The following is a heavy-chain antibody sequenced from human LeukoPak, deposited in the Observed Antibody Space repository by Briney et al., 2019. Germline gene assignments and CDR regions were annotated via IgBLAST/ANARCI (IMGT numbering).Heavy chain of an antibody. CDR2: VSGSGGST. D-gene: IGHD3-10*01. CDR1: GFTFSSYA. J-gene: IGHJ4*02. V-gene: IGHV3-23*01. CDR3: VSVYGSGSYSRYY. Sequence: GGSLRLSCAASGFTFSSYAMSWVRQAPGKGLEWVSAVSGSGGSTYYADSVKGRFTISRDNPKNTLYLQMNSLRAEDTAVYYCVSVYGSGSYSRYYWGQGTLVTVSS.